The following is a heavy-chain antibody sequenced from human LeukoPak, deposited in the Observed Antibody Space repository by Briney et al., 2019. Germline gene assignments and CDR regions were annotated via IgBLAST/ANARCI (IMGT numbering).Heavy chain of an antibody. CDR2: IYYSGST. Sequence: SETLSLTCTVSGVSISSYYWSWIRQPPGKGLEWVGYIYYSGSTNYNPSLKSRVTISVDTSKNQFSLKLSSVTAADPAVYYCARDRAGGTHYYYYGMDVWGQGTTVTVSS. CDR3: ARDRAGGTHYYYYGMDV. CDR1: GVSISSYY. D-gene: IGHD1-1*01. J-gene: IGHJ6*02. V-gene: IGHV4-59*01.